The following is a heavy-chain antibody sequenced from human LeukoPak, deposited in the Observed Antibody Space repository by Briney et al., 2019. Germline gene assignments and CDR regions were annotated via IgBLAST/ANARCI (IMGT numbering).Heavy chain of an antibody. CDR2: IYPGASDI. J-gene: IGHJ3*02. V-gene: IGHV5-51*01. CDR3: ARCSTCARSSGYYDAFDI. Sequence: GKSLKISCKDSGGYWIGWVRQMPGKGLEWMGIIYPGASDIRYSPSFQGQVTISGDGSISTAYLQWSSLKASDTAMYYCARCSTCARSSGYYDAFDIWGQGTMVTVSS. D-gene: IGHD3-22*01. CDR1: GGYW.